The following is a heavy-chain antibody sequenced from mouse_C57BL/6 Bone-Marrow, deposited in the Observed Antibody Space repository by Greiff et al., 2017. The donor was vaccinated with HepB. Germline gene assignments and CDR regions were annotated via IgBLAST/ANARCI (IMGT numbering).Heavy chain of an antibody. CDR3: VRHQLIREMDY. CDR1: GFSFNTYA. CDR2: IRSKSNNYAT. V-gene: IGHV10-1*01. Sequence: EVKLVESGGGLVQPKGSLKLSCAASGFSFNTYAMNWVRQAPGKGLEWVARIRSKSNNYATYYADSVKDRFTISRDDSESMLYLQMNNLKTEDTAMDYCVRHQLIREMDYWGQGTSVTVSA. J-gene: IGHJ4*01.